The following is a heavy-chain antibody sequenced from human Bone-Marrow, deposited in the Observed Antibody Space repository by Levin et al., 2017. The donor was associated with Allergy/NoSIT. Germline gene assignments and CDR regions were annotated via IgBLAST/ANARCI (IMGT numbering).Heavy chain of an antibody. J-gene: IGHJ6*02. CDR2: MYHSGST. Sequence: SETLSLTCAVSGYSIRSGFYWGWIRQPPGKGLEWIASMYHSGSTYYNPSLKSRVTMSIDTSKNQFSLKLTSVTAADTAVYYCARDTASSSAWYVPPYYNGMDVWGQGTTVTVSS. V-gene: IGHV4-38-2*02. D-gene: IGHD6-19*01. CDR3: ARDTASSSAWYVPPYYNGMDV. CDR1: GYSIRSGFY.